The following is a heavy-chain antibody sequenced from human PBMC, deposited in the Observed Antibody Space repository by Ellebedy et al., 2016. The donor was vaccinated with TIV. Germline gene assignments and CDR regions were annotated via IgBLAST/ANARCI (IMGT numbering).Heavy chain of an antibody. Sequence: ASVKVSXXVSGYTLTDLSMHWVRQAPGKGLEWMGGFDPEDGETIYAQKFQGRVTMTEDTSTDTAYMELSSLGSEDTAVYYCATCTNGVCYGDYWGQGTLVTVSS. CDR3: ATCTNGVCYGDY. J-gene: IGHJ4*02. CDR1: GYTLTDLS. D-gene: IGHD2-8*01. CDR2: FDPEDGET. V-gene: IGHV1-24*01.